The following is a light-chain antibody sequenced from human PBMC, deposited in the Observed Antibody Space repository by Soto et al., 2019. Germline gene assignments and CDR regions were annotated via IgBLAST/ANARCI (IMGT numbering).Light chain of an antibody. J-gene: IGKJ5*01. Sequence: IVFKQATRTESLSAGAKDILSFRTSQSVSSKVAWYQHKPGQAPRLLMYGASTRAAGIPDRFIGSGSGTDFTLTISRLEREDFAVYYCQQYGGAITFGQVTLLEIK. CDR3: QQYGGAIT. V-gene: IGKV3-20*01. CDR1: QSVSSK. CDR2: GAS.